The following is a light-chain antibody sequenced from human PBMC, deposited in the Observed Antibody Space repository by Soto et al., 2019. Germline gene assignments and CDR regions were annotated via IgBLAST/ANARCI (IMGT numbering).Light chain of an antibody. Sequence: DIQMTQSPSTLSASVGDRVTITCRASQTIHSWLAWYQQKPGKAPKVLIYDASSLKSEVPSRFRGSGSGTDFTLTISSLQADDFATYYCQQFDDYPFTFGPGTKVDIK. CDR3: QQFDDYPFT. CDR2: DAS. J-gene: IGKJ3*01. CDR1: QTIHSW. V-gene: IGKV1-5*01.